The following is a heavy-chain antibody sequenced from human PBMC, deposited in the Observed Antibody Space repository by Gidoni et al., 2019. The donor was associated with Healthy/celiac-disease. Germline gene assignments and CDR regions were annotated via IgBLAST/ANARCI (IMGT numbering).Heavy chain of an antibody. Sequence: QITLKESGPTLVKPTQTLPLTCTFSGFSLSTSGVGVGWIRQPPGKALEWLALIYWNDDKRYSPSLKSRLTSTKDTSKNQVVLTMTNMDPVDTATYYCAHIINDFVSGYYFDYWGQGTLVTVSS. V-gene: IGHV2-5*01. CDR2: IYWNDDK. CDR3: AHIINDFVSGYYFDY. CDR1: GFSLSTSGVG. D-gene: IGHD3-3*01. J-gene: IGHJ4*02.